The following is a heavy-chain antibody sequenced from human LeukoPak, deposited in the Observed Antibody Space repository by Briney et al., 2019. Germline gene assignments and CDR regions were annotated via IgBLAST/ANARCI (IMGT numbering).Heavy chain of an antibody. J-gene: IGHJ6*02. CDR2: IYYSGST. CDR1: GGSISGYY. CDR3: ARERGHLDYSSGWSPGGLNYYGMDV. Sequence: SQTLSLTCTVYGGSISGYYWSWLRQSPGKGLEWIGYIYYSGSTRYNPSLESRVTISVDTSKNQFSLNLSSVTAADTALYYCARERGHLDYSSGWSPGGLNYYGMDVWGQGTTVTVSS. V-gene: IGHV4-59*01. D-gene: IGHD6-19*01.